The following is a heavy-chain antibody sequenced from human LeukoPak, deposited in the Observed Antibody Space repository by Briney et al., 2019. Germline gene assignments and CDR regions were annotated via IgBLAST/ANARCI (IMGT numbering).Heavy chain of an antibody. CDR3: ARDGPRITIFGVVIKGDHDAFDI. J-gene: IGHJ3*02. D-gene: IGHD3-3*01. CDR1: GGTFSSYA. CDR2: ISAYNGNT. V-gene: IGHV1-18*01. Sequence: ASVKVSCKASGGTFSSYAISWVRQAPGQGLEWMGWISAYNGNTNYAQKLQGRVTMTTDTSTSTAYMELRSLRSDDTAVYYCARDGPRITIFGVVIKGDHDAFDIWGQGTMVTVSS.